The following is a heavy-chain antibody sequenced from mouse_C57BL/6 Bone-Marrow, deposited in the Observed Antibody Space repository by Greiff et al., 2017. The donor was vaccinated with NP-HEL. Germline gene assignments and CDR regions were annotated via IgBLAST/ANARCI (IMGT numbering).Heavy chain of an antibody. D-gene: IGHD2-4*01. J-gene: IGHJ3*01. CDR1: GYAFSSSW. CDR2: IYPGDGDT. V-gene: IGHV1-82*01. Sequence: VKLMESGPELVKPGASVKISCKASGYAFSSSWMNWVKQRPGKGLEWIGRIYPGDGDTNYNGKFKGKATLTADKSSSTAYMQLSSLTSEDSAVYFCASYDYDGRFAYWGQGTLVTVSA. CDR3: ASYDYDGRFAY.